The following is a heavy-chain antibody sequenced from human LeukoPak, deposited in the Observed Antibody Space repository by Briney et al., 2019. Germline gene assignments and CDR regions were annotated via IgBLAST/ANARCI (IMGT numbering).Heavy chain of an antibody. CDR3: AKSYNGYESKPDY. J-gene: IGHJ4*02. V-gene: IGHV3-23*01. D-gene: IGHD5-12*01. CDR1: GFTFSSYA. CDR2: ISGSGGRT. Sequence: GGSLRLSCAASGFTFSSYAMSWVRQAPGKGLAWVSGISGSGGRTYYADSVKGRFTISRDNSKNTLYLQMSSLRAEDTAVYYCAKSYNGYESKPDYWGQGTLVTVSS.